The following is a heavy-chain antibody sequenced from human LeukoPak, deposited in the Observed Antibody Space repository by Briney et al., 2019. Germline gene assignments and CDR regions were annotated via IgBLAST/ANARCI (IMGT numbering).Heavy chain of an antibody. D-gene: IGHD3-3*01. Sequence: PGGSLRLSCAASGFTFSSYAMGWVRQAPGKGLEWVSAISGSGGSTYYADSVKGRFTISRDNSKNTLYLQMNSLRAEDTAVYYCAKSQTRGYDFWSAHQGGNWFDPWGQGTLVTVSS. CDR2: ISGSGGST. CDR3: AKSQTRGYDFWSAHQGGNWFDP. CDR1: GFTFSSYA. V-gene: IGHV3-23*01. J-gene: IGHJ5*02.